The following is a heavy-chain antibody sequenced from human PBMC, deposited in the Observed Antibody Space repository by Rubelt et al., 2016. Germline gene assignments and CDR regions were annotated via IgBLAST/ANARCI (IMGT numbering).Heavy chain of an antibody. J-gene: IGHJ5*02. Sequence: QLQLQESGPGLVKPSETLSLTCTVSGGSISSSSYYWGWIRQPPGKGLGWIGSIYYRGSTYYNPSSRSRVTIAVDRSSNQFSLKLSSVSAAETAVYYWARESYGSGSSGGFDPWGQGTLVTVSS. CDR2: IYYRGST. V-gene: IGHV4-39*07. CDR3: ARESYGSGSSGGFDP. CDR1: GGSISSSSYY. D-gene: IGHD3-10*01.